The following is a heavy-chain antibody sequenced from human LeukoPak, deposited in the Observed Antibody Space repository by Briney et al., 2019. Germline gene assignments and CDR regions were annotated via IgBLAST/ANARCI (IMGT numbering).Heavy chain of an antibody. CDR1: GFTFSSYA. Sequence: GGSLRVSCAASGFTFSSYAMSWVRQAPGKGLEGVSGISGSGISTSYADSVKGRFTISRDNSKNTLYLQTNSLRAEDTAVYYCAKGGSGTNLRFDYWGQGTLVTVSS. D-gene: IGHD3-16*01. CDR2: ISGSGIST. CDR3: AKGGSGTNLRFDY. J-gene: IGHJ4*02. V-gene: IGHV3-23*01.